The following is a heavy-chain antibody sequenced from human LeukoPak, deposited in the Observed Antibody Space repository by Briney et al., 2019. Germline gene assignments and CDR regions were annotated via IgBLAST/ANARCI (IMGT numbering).Heavy chain of an antibody. CDR3: ATGGGYRFAY. CDR1: GYTFISYG. J-gene: IGHJ4*02. D-gene: IGHD6-25*01. CDR2: INIHTGNP. Sequence: ASVKVSCKASGYTFISYGMNWVRQAPGQGLEGMGWINIHTGNPTYAQGFTGRFVFSLDTSASTAYLQISSLKAEDTAVYYCATGGGYRFAYWGQGTLVTVSS. V-gene: IGHV7-4-1*02.